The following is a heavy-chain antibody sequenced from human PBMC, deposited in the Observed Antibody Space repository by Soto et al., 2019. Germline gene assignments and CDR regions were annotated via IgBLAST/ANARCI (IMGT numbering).Heavy chain of an antibody. V-gene: IGHV1-46*03. CDR3: ARVTMEGNYYMDV. Sequence: ASVKVSCKASGYTFTSYYMHWVLQAPGQGLEWMGIINPSGGSTNYAQKFQGRVTMTRDTSTSTVYMELSSLRSEDTAVYYCARVTMEGNYYMDVWGKGTTVTVSS. CDR2: INPSGGST. J-gene: IGHJ6*03. D-gene: IGHD3-10*01. CDR1: GYTFTSYY.